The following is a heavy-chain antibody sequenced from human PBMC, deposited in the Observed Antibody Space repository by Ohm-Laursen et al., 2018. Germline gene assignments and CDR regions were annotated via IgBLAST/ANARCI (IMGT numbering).Heavy chain of an antibody. Sequence: SLRLSCTASGFTFDDYAMHWVRQAPGKGLAWVSGISWNSGYIGYADSMKGRFTISRDNAKNSLYLQMNSLRAEDTALYYCAKAPDSNYASYYYYGMDVWGQGTTVTVSS. CDR2: ISWNSGYI. CDR1: GFTFDDYA. V-gene: IGHV3-9*01. CDR3: AKAPDSNYASYYYYGMDV. J-gene: IGHJ6*02. D-gene: IGHD4-11*01.